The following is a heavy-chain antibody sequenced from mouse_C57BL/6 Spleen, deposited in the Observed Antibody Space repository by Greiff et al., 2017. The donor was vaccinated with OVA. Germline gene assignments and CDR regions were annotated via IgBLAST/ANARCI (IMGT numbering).Heavy chain of an antibody. Sequence: EVQRVESEGGLVQPGSSMKLSCTASGFTFSDYYMAWVRQVPEKGLEWVANINYDGSSTYYLDSLKSRFIISRDNAKNILYLQMSSLKSEDTATYYCARGDDIGYYFDYWGQGTTLTVSS. J-gene: IGHJ2*01. CDR1: GFTFSDYY. CDR3: ARGDDIGYYFDY. V-gene: IGHV5-16*01. CDR2: INYDGSST. D-gene: IGHD2-14*01.